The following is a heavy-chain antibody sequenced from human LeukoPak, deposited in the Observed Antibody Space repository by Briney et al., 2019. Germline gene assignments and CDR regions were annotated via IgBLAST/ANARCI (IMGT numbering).Heavy chain of an antibody. Sequence: PGGSLRLSCAASGFTFSSYAMSWVRQAPGKGLEWVSAISGSGGSTYYADSVKGRFTISRDNSKNTLYLQMNSLRAEDTAVYYCAKLSRLRFLEWLLGGSFDYWGKGTLVTVSS. CDR3: AKLSRLRFLEWLLGGSFDY. J-gene: IGHJ4*02. CDR2: ISGSGGST. CDR1: GFTFSSYA. D-gene: IGHD3-3*01. V-gene: IGHV3-23*01.